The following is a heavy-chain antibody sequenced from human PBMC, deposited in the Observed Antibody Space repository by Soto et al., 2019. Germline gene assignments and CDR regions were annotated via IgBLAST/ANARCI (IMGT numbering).Heavy chain of an antibody. Sequence: ASVKVSCKASRGTFSSYAVSWVRQAPGQGLEWMGGIVPMLGTSKYEQRFQGRLTITADESTSTAYMELSSLKSEDTAVYYCARERYRSGGICYGNYYFDYWGQGTLVTVSS. CDR3: ARERYRSGGICYGNYYFDY. J-gene: IGHJ4*02. CDR1: RGTFSSYA. V-gene: IGHV1-69*13. D-gene: IGHD2-15*01. CDR2: IVPMLGTS.